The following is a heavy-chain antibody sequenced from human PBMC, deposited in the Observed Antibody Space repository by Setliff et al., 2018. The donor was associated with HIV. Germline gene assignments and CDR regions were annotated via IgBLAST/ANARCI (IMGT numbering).Heavy chain of an antibody. CDR3: ANSPYYYDSSGYSYFDY. D-gene: IGHD3-22*01. CDR2: IYYSGST. CDR1: GGSISSGGYY. J-gene: IGHJ4*02. V-gene: IGHV4-39*07. Sequence: SETLSLTCTVSGGSISSGGYYWGWIRQPPGKGLEWIGSIYYSGSTHYNPSLKSRVTISVDTSKNQFSLKLSSVTAADTAVYYCANSPYYYDSSGYSYFDYWGQGTLVTVSS.